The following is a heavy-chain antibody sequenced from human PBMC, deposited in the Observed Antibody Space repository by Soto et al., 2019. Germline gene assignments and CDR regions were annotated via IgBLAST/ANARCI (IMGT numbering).Heavy chain of an antibody. CDR2: IYSGGST. Sequence: SSSLNHERKAPGKGLEWVSVIYSGGSTYYADPVKGRFTISRDNSKNTLYLEMNSLRDEDTAVYYCYTTGHHPRDARDSWAQGTTVPVSS. CDR3: YTTGHHPRDARDS. CDR1: SSS. D-gene: IGHD2-2*02. V-gene: IGHV3-53*01. J-gene: IGHJ3*02.